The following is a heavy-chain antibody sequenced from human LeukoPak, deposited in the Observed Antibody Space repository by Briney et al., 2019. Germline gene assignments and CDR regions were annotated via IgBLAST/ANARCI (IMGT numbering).Heavy chain of an antibody. CDR3: ASSPYCSSTSCQSLGYYFDY. D-gene: IGHD2-2*01. V-gene: IGHV1-69*05. Sequence: SVKVSCKASGGTFSSYAISWVRQAPGQGLEWMGGIIPIFGTANYAQKFQGRVTITTDESTSTAYMELSSLRSEDTAVYYCASSPYCSSTSCQSLGYYFDYWGQGTLVTVSS. CDR2: IIPIFGTA. CDR1: GGTFSSYA. J-gene: IGHJ4*02.